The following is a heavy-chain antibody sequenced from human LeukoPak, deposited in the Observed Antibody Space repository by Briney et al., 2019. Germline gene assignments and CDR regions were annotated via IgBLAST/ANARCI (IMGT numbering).Heavy chain of an antibody. J-gene: IGHJ4*02. CDR2: INPNSGGT. CDR1: GYTFSDYC. Sequence: GASVKVSCKASGYTFSDYCIHWVRQAPGQGLEWMGWINPNSGGTNYAQKFQGRVTMTRDTSISTAYMELSRLTSDDTAVYYCTRLRDPGYWGQGTLVTVSS. CDR3: TRLRDPGY. D-gene: IGHD5-24*01. V-gene: IGHV1-2*02.